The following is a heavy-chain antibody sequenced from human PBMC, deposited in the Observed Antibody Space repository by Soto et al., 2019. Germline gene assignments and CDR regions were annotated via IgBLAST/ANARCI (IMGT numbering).Heavy chain of an antibody. V-gene: IGHV3-48*03. J-gene: IGHJ6*04. CDR1: GFTFSSYE. CDR3: ARDGKRGKYYYGMDV. D-gene: IGHD6-13*01. CDR2: ISSSGSTI. Sequence: GGSLRLSCAASGFTFSSYEMNWVRQAPGKGLEWASYISSSGSTIYYADSVKGRFTISRDNAKNSLYLQMNSLRAEDTAVYYCARDGKRGKYYYGMDVWGKGPAGTVAS.